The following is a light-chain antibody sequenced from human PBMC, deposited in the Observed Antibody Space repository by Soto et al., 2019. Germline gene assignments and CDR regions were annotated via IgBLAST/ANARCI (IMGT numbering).Light chain of an antibody. J-gene: IGKJ4*01. CDR3: QQYGSSPRALT. Sequence: EIVLTQSRGTLSLSPGERATLSCRASQSVSSSYLAWYQQKPGQAPRLLIYGASSRATGIPDRFSGSGSGTDFTLTISRLEPEDFAVHYCQQYGSSPRALTFGGGTKVEIK. CDR1: QSVSSSY. CDR2: GAS. V-gene: IGKV3-20*01.